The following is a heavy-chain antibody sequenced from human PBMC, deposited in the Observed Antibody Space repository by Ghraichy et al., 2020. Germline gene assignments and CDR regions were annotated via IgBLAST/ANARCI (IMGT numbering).Heavy chain of an antibody. CDR2: IWSDGNDK. J-gene: IGHJ4*02. CDR3: AKRGVQGTWSIEY. Sequence: GGSLRLSCAASGFSFSSCAMHWVRQAPGKGLEWVAVIWSDGNDKNYADSVKGRFTISRDNSKNTLYLQMNSLRPEDTAVYYCAKRGVQGTWSIEYWGQGTLVTVSS. V-gene: IGHV3-30*02. D-gene: IGHD2-8*02. CDR1: GFSFSSCA.